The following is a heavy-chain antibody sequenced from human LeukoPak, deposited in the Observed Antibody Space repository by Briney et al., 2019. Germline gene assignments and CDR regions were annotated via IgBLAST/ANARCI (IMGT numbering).Heavy chain of an antibody. CDR3: ARGGGNRLYFDY. J-gene: IGHJ4*02. CDR1: GFTFSSYG. D-gene: IGHD1/OR15-1a*01. V-gene: IGHV3-33*01. Sequence: GGSLRLSCAASGFTFSSYGMHWVRKAPGKRLEWVAVIWYDGSNKYYADSVKGRFTICRDNSKNTLYLQMNSLRAEDTAVYYCARGGGNRLYFDYWGQGTLVTVSS. CDR2: IWYDGSNK.